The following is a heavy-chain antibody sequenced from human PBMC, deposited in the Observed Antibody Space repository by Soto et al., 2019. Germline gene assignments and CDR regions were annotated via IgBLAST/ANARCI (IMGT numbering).Heavy chain of an antibody. CDR1: GGSISSSRYY. D-gene: IGHD6-13*01. Sequence: PSETLSLTCTVSGGSISSSRYYWGWIRQPPGKGLEWIGSIYYSGSTYYNPSLKSRVTISVDTSKNQFSLKLSSVTAADTAVYYCSRGDFLAALRCMDVWGQGTTVTVSS. CDR2: IYYSGST. CDR3: SRGDFLAALRCMDV. J-gene: IGHJ6*02. V-gene: IGHV4-39*01.